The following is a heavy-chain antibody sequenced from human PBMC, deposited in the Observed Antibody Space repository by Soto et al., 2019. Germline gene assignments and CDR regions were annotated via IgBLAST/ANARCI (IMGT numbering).Heavy chain of an antibody. CDR1: GYKFTSYS. CDR3: SISGFGSSWYLMDV. Sequence: GHSLRISCKPSGYKFTSYSIGWVRQMPGKGLEWMGIIYPDDSDTTYSPSFEGQVTISADKSISTAYLQWSSLKASDTATYYCSISGFGSSWYLMDVCAQGTTVTVSS. CDR2: IYPDDSDT. J-gene: IGHJ6*02. V-gene: IGHV5-51*01. D-gene: IGHD6-13*01.